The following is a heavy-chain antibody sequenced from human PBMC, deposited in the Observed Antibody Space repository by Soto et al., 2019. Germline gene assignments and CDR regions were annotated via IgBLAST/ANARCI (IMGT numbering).Heavy chain of an antibody. V-gene: IGHV1-69*01. CDR3: ARLRRETFLNDAFDI. CDR2: ITPMFGTI. J-gene: IGHJ3*02. CDR1: GTFKSYS. Sequence: QVQLVQSGAEVKKPGSSVKVSCKASGTFKSYSITWVRQAPGQGLEWMGVITPMFGTINYAQKFQGRVTITADESTNTAYMERSSLRFGDTAVYYCARLRRETFLNDAFDIWGPGTMVTVSS.